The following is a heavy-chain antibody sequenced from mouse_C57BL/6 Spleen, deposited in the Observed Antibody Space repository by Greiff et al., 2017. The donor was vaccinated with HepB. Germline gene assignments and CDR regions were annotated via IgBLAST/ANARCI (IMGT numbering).Heavy chain of an antibody. CDR2: IYPGSGST. CDR3: ARAGSNSFLYCFDY. J-gene: IGHJ2*01. D-gene: IGHD2-5*01. CDR1: GYTFTSYW. Sequence: QVQLQQPGAELVKPGASVKMSCKASGYTFTSYWITWVKQRPGQGLEWIGDIYPGSGSTNYNEKFKSKATLTVDTSSCTAYMQLSSLTSEDSAVYYCARAGSNSFLYCFDYWGQGTTLTVSS. V-gene: IGHV1-55*01.